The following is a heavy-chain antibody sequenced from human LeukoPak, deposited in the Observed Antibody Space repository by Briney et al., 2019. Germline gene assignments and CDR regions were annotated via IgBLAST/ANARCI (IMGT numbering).Heavy chain of an antibody. D-gene: IGHD4-17*01. J-gene: IGHJ4*02. CDR1: GFTFDDYA. V-gene: IGHV3-9*01. CDR3: AKDRAVTTGYYFDY. Sequence: GRSLRLSCAASGFTFDDYAMHWVRQAPGKGLEWVSGISWNSGSIGYADSVEGRFTISRDNAKNSLYLQMNSLRAEDTALYYCAKDRAVTTGYYFDYWGQGTLVTVSS. CDR2: ISWNSGSI.